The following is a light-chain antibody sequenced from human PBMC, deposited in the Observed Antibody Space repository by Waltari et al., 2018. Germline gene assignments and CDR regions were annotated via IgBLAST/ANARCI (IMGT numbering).Light chain of an antibody. Sequence: CRASQTINNNFVVWYQQKPGQAPRLRIHGASSRATGFPDRFSGSGSGTDFTLTISSLEPEDVAVYYCQQYDGSVLTFGGGTKVEI. CDR3: QQYDGSVLT. J-gene: IGKJ4*01. CDR1: QTINNNF. CDR2: GAS. V-gene: IGKV3-20*01.